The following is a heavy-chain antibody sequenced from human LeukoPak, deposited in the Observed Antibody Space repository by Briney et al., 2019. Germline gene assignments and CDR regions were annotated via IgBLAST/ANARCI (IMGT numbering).Heavy chain of an antibody. CDR1: AGSISSSSYY. CDR2: IYYSGST. Sequence: SETLSLTCTVSAGSISSSSYYWGWIRQPPGKGLEWIGSIYYSGSTYYNPSLKSRVTISVDTSKNQFSLKLSSVTAADTAVYYCARRDRAKGYNWFDPWGQGTLVTVSS. CDR3: ARRDRAKGYNWFDP. V-gene: IGHV4-39*01. J-gene: IGHJ5*02.